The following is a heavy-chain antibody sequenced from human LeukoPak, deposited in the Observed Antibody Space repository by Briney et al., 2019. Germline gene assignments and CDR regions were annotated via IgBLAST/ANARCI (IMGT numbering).Heavy chain of an antibody. CDR2: ISYDGSNK. J-gene: IGHJ4*02. Sequence: GGSLRLSCAASGFTFSSYGMHWVRQAPGKGLEWVAVISYDGSNKYYADSVKGRFTISRDNSKNTLYLQMNSLRAEDTAVYYCAKGSSTVTTVDHWGQGTLVTVSS. D-gene: IGHD5-24*01. V-gene: IGHV3-30*18. CDR3: AKGSSTVTTVDH. CDR1: GFTFSSYG.